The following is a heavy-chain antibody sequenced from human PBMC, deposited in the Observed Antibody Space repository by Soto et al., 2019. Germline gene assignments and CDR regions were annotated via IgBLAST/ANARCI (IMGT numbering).Heavy chain of an antibody. V-gene: IGHV3-23*01. CDR3: AKDGSGSYLASISFSYYYYMDV. D-gene: IGHD3-10*01. J-gene: IGHJ6*03. CDR1: GFTFSSYA. CDR2: ISGSGGST. Sequence: PGGSLRLSCAASGFTFSSYAMSWVRQAPGKGLEWVSAISGSGGSTYYADSVKGRFTISRDNSKNTLYLQMNSLRAEDTAVYYCAKDGSGSYLASISFSYYYYMDVWGKGTTVTVSS.